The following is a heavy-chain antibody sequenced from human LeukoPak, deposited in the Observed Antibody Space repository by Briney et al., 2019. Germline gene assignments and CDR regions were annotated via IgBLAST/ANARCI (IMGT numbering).Heavy chain of an antibody. CDR2: ISSSGGSI. Sequence: GGSLRLSCAASGFTFSSYAMSWVRQAPGKGLEWVSGISSSGGSIFNADSVKGRFTISRDNSKNTLYLQMNSLRADDTAVYYCAKGPLIAVAGTTWDHWGQGTLVTVSS. CDR3: AKGPLIAVAGTTWDH. CDR1: GFTFSSYA. J-gene: IGHJ4*02. D-gene: IGHD6-19*01. V-gene: IGHV3-23*01.